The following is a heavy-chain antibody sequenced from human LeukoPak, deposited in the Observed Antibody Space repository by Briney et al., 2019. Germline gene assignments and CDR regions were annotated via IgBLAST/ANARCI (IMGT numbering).Heavy chain of an antibody. CDR3: ARRAARAQD. CDR1: GYTFTSYY. Sequence: ASVKVSCKASGYTFTSYYMHWVRQAPGQGLEWMGTINSNGGGTNYAQKFQGRVTITTDESTSTAYMELSSLRSEDTAVYYCARRAARAQDWGQGTLVTVSS. CDR2: INSNGGGT. D-gene: IGHD6-6*01. J-gene: IGHJ4*02. V-gene: IGHV1-46*01.